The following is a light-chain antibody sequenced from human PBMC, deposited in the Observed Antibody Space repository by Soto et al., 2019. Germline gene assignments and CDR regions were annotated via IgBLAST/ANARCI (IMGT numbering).Light chain of an antibody. V-gene: IGLV2-8*01. J-gene: IGLJ2*01. Sequence: QSVLTQPPSASGSPGQSVTISCTGTSSDVGGYTYVSWYQQHPGKAPKLLIHDVTERPSGVPDRFSGSRSDSTASLTVSGLQAEDEADYYCSSYAGNDIVLFGGGTKLTVL. CDR1: SSDVGGYTY. CDR3: SSYAGNDIVL. CDR2: DVT.